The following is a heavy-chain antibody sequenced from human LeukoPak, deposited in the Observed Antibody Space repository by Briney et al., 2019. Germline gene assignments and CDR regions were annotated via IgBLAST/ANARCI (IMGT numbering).Heavy chain of an antibody. CDR1: GFTFSSYS. CDR3: TTESRDRSGWYGAFDI. V-gene: IGHV3-21*01. D-gene: IGHD6-19*01. Sequence: GGSLRLSCAASGFTFSSYSMNWVRQAPGKGLEWVSSISSSSSYIYYADSVKGRFTISRDNAKNSLYLQMNSLRAEDTAVYYCTTESRDRSGWYGAFDIWGQGTMVTVSS. CDR2: ISSSSSYI. J-gene: IGHJ3*02.